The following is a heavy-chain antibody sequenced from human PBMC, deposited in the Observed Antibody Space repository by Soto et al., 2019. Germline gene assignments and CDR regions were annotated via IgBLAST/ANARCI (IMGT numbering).Heavy chain of an antibody. J-gene: IGHJ6*02. V-gene: IGHV1-46*01. CDR2: INPSGGST. Sequence: GASVKVSCKASGYTFTSYYMHWVRQAPGQGLEWMGIINPSGGSTSYAQKFQGRVTMTRDKSTSTVYMELSSLRSEDTAVYYCASDGASGSGWYYYYGMDVWGQGTTVTVSS. CDR3: ASDGASGSGWYYYYGMDV. D-gene: IGHD6-19*01. CDR1: GYTFTSYY.